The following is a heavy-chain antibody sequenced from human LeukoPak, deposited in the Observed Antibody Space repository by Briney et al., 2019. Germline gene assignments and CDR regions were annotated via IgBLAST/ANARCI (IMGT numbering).Heavy chain of an antibody. D-gene: IGHD5-18*01. J-gene: IGHJ6*02. CDR2: INHSGST. CDR1: GGSFSGYY. V-gene: IGHV4-34*01. Sequence: SETLSLTCAVYGGSFSGYYWSWIRQPPGKGLEWIGEINHSGSTNYNPSLKSRVTISVDTSKNQFSLKLSSVTAADTAVYYCARGGFRNATWIQLWDAYYYYGMDVWGQGTTVTVSS. CDR3: ARGGFRNATWIQLWDAYYYYGMDV.